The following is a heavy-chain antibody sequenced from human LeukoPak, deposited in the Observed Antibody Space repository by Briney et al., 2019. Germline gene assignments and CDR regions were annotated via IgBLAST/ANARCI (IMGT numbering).Heavy chain of an antibody. CDR3: ARAPVTSCRGAFCYPFDI. V-gene: IGHV3-23*01. D-gene: IGHD2-15*01. Sequence: PGGSLRLSCATSGFTFMNYAMSWVRQAPGKGLEWVSGISGSGGSTYYAASLKGRFTISRDNSKNPLYLQMNSLRADDAAVYYCARAPVTSCRGAFCYPFDIWGQGTLVTVSS. CDR2: ISGSGGST. CDR1: GFTFMNYA. J-gene: IGHJ4*02.